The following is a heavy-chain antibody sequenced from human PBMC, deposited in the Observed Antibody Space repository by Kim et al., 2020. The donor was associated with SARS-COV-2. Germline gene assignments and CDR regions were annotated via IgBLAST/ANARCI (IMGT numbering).Heavy chain of an antibody. V-gene: IGHV3-23*01. D-gene: IGHD1-26*01. Sequence: GGSLRLSCAASGFTFSAYAMAWVRQAPGKGLEWVSTISDSGETYYADSVMGRFTISRDNSKITLYLQMNSLRAEDTAIFHCAKDSRGTYRPHDYWGPGTL. CDR2: ISDSGET. CDR3: AKDSRGTYRPHDY. CDR1: GFTFSAYA. J-gene: IGHJ4*02.